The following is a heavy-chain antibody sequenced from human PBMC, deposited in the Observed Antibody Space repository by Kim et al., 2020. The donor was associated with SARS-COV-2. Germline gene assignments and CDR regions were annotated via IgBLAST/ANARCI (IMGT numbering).Heavy chain of an antibody. CDR3: AATSITMIVAARGPDAFDI. Sequence: SVKVSCKASGFTFTSSAMQWVRQARGQRLEWIGWIVVGSGNTNYAQKFQERVTITRDMSTSTAYMELSSLRSEDTAVYYCAATSITMIVAARGPDAFDIWGQGTMVTVSS. J-gene: IGHJ3*02. CDR1: GFTFTSSA. CDR2: IVVGSGNT. V-gene: IGHV1-58*02. D-gene: IGHD3-22*01.